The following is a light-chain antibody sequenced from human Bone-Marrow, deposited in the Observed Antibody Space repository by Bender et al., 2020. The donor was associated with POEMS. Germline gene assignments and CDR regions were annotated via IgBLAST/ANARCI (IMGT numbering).Light chain of an antibody. J-gene: IGLJ2*01. CDR1: RNDVGKYNL. V-gene: IGLV2-23*01. Sequence: QSALTQPGSGVGCPGQAITLSFTGTRNDVGKYNLCSWYQHLPGKPPQLIIFDDSQRPSGVSHRFSGPKSGDTASLRISRLQAEDEADYYCSSYAPLSTLIFGGGTRLPVL. CDR3: SSYAPLSTLI. CDR2: DDS.